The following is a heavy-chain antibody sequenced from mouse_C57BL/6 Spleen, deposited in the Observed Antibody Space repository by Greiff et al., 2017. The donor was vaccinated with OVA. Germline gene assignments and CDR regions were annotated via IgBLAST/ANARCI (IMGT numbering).Heavy chain of an antibody. Sequence: EVHLVASGGGLVKPGGSLQLSCAASGFTFRDYGLHWVRQAPEKGLEWVAYISSGSSPLYYADTVKGRFTLSSDNAKNTLFLQMTSLRSEDTAMYYGARARYYGSSYGVDYWGQGTTLTVSS. V-gene: IGHV5-17*01. CDR1: GFTFRDYG. J-gene: IGHJ2*01. CDR2: ISSGSSPL. CDR3: ARARYYGSSYGVDY. D-gene: IGHD1-1*01.